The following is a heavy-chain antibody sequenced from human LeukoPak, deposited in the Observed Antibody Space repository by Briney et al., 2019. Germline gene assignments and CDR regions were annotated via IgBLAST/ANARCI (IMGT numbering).Heavy chain of an antibody. D-gene: IGHD2-21*02. CDR3: ARQATDGTWSDP. V-gene: IGHV4-59*08. CDR1: GGSIRGYY. Sequence: SETLSLTCTISGGSIRGYYCSWIRQPPGKGLEWIGYIVSTGTTNYNPSLMSRVTMSVDTSKHQFSLRLSSVTAADTAVYYCARQATDGTWSDPWGQGTLVTVSS. CDR2: IVSTGTT. J-gene: IGHJ5*02.